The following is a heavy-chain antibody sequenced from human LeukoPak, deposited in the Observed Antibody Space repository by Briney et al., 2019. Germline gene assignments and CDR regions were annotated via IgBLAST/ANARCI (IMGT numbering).Heavy chain of an antibody. CDR2: INHSGST. D-gene: IGHD3-9*01. CDR3: RLRYSDWPWGDY. J-gene: IGHJ4*02. CDR1: GGSFSGYY. Sequence: SETQSLTCAVYGGSFSGYYWSWIRQPPGKGLEWIGEINHSGSTNYNPSLKSRVTISVDTSKNQFSLKLSSVTAADTAVYYCRLRYSDWPWGDYWGQGTLVTVSS. V-gene: IGHV4-34*01.